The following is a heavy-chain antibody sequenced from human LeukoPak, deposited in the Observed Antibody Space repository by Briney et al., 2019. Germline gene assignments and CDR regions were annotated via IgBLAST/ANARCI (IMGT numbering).Heavy chain of an antibody. V-gene: IGHV3-7*01. Sequence: GGSLRLSCVASGFSFSDHWMNWFRQAPGKGLEWVGTIKKDGSEQYYVDSMKGRLTISRDNAKNSVYLQIHNLRAEDTAVYYCARDLGWLQSDYWGQGTLVTVSS. CDR2: IKKDGSEQ. CDR1: GFSFSDHW. CDR3: ARDLGWLQSDY. D-gene: IGHD5-24*01. J-gene: IGHJ4*02.